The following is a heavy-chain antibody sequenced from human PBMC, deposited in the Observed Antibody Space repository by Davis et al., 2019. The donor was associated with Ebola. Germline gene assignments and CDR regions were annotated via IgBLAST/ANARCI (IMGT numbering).Heavy chain of an antibody. D-gene: IGHD2-2*01. CDR3: ARGTRASH. J-gene: IGHJ4*02. Sequence: GGSLRLSCAVSGFTFSDYYMDWVRLTPGKGLEWVGLSRNKDSRYSTEYAASVRGRFTISRDNSKNTLYLQMNSLRAEDTAVYYCARGTRASHWGQGTLVTVSS. CDR1: GFTFSDYY. V-gene: IGHV3-72*01. CDR2: SRNKDSRYST.